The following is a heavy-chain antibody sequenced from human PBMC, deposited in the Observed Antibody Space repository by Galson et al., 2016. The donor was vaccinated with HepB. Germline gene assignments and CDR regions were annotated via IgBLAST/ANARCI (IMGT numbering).Heavy chain of an antibody. CDR3: AKEEVWSGYYFYYGIDV. Sequence: SLRLSCAASGFTFDDHGMHWVRQAPGNGLEWVALISGDGGNTYYADSVKGRFTISRVNRKNSLYLQMNSLRTEDTALYYCAKEEVWSGYYFYYGIDVWGQGTMVTVSS. D-gene: IGHD3-3*01. V-gene: IGHV3-43*02. CDR1: GFTFDDHG. CDR2: ISGDGGNT. J-gene: IGHJ6*02.